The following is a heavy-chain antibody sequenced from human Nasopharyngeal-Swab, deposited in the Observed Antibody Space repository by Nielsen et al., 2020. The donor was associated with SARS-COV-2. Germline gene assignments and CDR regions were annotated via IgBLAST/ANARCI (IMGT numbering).Heavy chain of an antibody. CDR2: ISYDGSNK. J-gene: IGHJ3*02. D-gene: IGHD1-26*01. Sequence: GGSLRLSCAASGFTFSSCAMHWVRQAPGKGLEWVAVISYDGSNKYYADSVKGRFTISRDNSKNTLYLQMNSLRAEDTAVYYCARVRIVGATPDAFDIWGQGTMVTVSS. CDR1: GFTFSSCA. V-gene: IGHV3-30-3*01. CDR3: ARVRIVGATPDAFDI.